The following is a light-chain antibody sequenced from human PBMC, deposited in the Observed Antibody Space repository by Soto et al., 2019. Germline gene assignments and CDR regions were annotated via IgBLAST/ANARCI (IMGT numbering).Light chain of an antibody. CDR2: AAS. V-gene: IGKV1-9*01. CDR3: QQLNSYPLT. CDR1: QGISSY. J-gene: IGKJ5*01. Sequence: DIQLTQSPSFLSASVGDRVTITSRASQGISSYLAWYQQKPGKAPKLLIYAASTLQSGVPSRFSGSECGTEFTITISSLQPEDCATYYCQQLNSYPLTFGQGTRREIK.